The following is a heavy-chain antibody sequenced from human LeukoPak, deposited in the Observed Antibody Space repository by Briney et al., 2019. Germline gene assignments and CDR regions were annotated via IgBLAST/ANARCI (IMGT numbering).Heavy chain of an antibody. CDR1: GYTFTSYG. CDR2: ISAYNGNT. V-gene: IGHV1-18*01. J-gene: IGHJ4*02. D-gene: IGHD3-10*01. CDR3: ARDLDGYYGSGSYYKLDY. Sequence: ASVKVSCKASGYTFTSYGISWVRQAPGQGLEWMGWISAYNGNTNYAQKLQGRVTMTTDTSTSTAYMELRSLRSDDTAVYYCARDLDGYYGSGSYYKLDYWGQGTLVTASS.